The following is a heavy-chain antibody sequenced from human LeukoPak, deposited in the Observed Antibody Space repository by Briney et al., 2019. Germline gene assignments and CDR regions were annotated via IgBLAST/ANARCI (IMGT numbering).Heavy chain of an antibody. D-gene: IGHD5-12*01. CDR2: VYYSGST. CDR3: ARLRHSGGYTGYEFDY. CDR1: GGSITIYNYY. Sequence: PSETLSLTCTVSGGSITIYNYYWGWIRQPPGKGLEWIGSVYYSGSTYSNPSLKSRITIPVDTSKNQFFLRLTSVTAADTAVYYCARLRHSGGYTGYEFDYWGQGTLVTVSS. J-gene: IGHJ4*02. V-gene: IGHV4-39*01.